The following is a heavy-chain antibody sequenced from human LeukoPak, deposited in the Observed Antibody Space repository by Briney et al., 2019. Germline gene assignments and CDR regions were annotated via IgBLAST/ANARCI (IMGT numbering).Heavy chain of an antibody. Sequence: GGSLRLSCAASGFTFSSYAMNWVRQAPGKGLAWVSGINNSGGSTYYADSVKGRFTISRDNSKNTLYLQMNSLRAEDTAVYYCAKTHRTYYYDSSGYNDAFDIWGQGTMVTVSS. D-gene: IGHD3-22*01. CDR2: INNSGGST. V-gene: IGHV3-23*01. J-gene: IGHJ3*02. CDR1: GFTFSSYA. CDR3: AKTHRTYYYDSSGYNDAFDI.